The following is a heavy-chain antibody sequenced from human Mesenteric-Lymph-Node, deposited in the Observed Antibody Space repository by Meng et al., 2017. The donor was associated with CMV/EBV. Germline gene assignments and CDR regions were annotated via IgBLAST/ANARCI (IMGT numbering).Heavy chain of an antibody. CDR1: RFTFDDYS. CDR3: ARSWGSSWASYYFDS. Sequence: SRFTFDDYSMHWVRKAPGKGLEWVSLISWDGGSTDYADSVKGRFTISRDNSQNSLFLQMNSLRTEDTALYYCARSWGSSWASYYFDSWGQGTLVTVSS. CDR2: ISWDGGST. J-gene: IGHJ4*02. D-gene: IGHD6-13*01. V-gene: IGHV3-43*01.